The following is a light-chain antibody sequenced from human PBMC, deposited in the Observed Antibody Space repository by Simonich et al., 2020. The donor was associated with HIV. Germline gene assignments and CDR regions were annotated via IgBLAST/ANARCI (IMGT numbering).Light chain of an antibody. CDR1: QTISST. J-gene: IGKJ2*01. CDR3: QQRSYWMYT. Sequence: EIVMTQSPATLSVSPGERATLSCRASQTISSTLAWYQQKPGQAPRLLIYDASNRATGIPARFSGSGSGTDFTLTISSLEPEDFAVYYCQQRSYWMYTFGQGTKLEIK. V-gene: IGKV3-11*01. CDR2: DAS.